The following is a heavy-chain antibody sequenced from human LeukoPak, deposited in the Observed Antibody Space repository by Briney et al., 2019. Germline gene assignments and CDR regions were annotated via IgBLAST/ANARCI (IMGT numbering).Heavy chain of an antibody. CDR3: ARVRKEEVAVAWRAFDI. D-gene: IGHD6-19*01. CDR2: IYTSGST. J-gene: IGHJ3*02. CDR1: GVSISSYY. Sequence: SETLSLTCTVSGVSISSYYWSWIRQPAGKGLEWIGHIYTSGSTNYNPSLKSRATMSVDTSKNQFSLKLSSVTVADTAVYYCARVRKEEVAVAWRAFDIWGQGTMVTVSS. V-gene: IGHV4-4*07.